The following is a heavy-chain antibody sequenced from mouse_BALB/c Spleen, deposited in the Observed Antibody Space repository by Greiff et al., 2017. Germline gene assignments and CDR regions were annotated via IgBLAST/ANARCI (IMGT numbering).Heavy chain of an antibody. V-gene: IGHV2-9*02. CDR1: GFSLTSYG. D-gene: IGHD2-3*01. J-gene: IGHJ3*01. CDR2: IWAGGST. Sequence: VHLVESGPGLVAPSQSLSITCTVSGFSLTSYGVHWVRQPPGKGLEWLGVIWAGGSTNYNSALMSRLSISKDNSKSQVFLKMNSLQTDDTARYYCARDPGYDGSAWFAYWGQGTLVTVSA. CDR3: ARDPGYDGSAWFAY.